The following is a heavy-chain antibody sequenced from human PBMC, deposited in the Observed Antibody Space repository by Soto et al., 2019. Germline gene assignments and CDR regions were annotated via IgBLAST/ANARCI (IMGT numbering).Heavy chain of an antibody. CDR3: ARGLITGSHYSGGWYYFDS. CDR2: INHSGSA. V-gene: IGHV4-34*01. J-gene: IGHJ4*02. CDR1: GEASSGYI. Sequence: SVTLSLTCVIKGEASSGYIWTWICQTPGKGLQWIGQINHSGSAYYNPSLKSRVTISVHTSNSQFSLELSSVTAADTAVYYCARGLITGSHYSGGWYYFDSWGQGTQVTVS. D-gene: IGHD6-19*01.